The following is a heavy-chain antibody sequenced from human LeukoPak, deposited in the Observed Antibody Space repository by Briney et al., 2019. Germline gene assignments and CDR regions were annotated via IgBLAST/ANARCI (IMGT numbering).Heavy chain of an antibody. J-gene: IGHJ4*02. CDR1: GFNVSNNY. Sequence: PGGSLRLPCAASGFNVSNNYMSWVRQAPGKGLEWVSVIYRGGSTYYADSVKGRFTMSRDNSKNTVYLQMDSLRAEDTAVYYCARDRGAAAGNWGQGTLVTVSS. D-gene: IGHD6-13*01. CDR3: ARDRGAAAGN. V-gene: IGHV3-53*01. CDR2: IYRGGST.